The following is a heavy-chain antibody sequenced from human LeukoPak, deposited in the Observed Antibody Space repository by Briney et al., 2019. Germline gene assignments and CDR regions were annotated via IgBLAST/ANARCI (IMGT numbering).Heavy chain of an antibody. V-gene: IGHV3-9*01. CDR1: GFTFDDYA. D-gene: IGHD3-16*01. Sequence: GGSLRLSCAASGFTFDDYAMHWVRQAPGKGLEWVSGISWNSGSIGYADSVKGRFTISRDNAKNSLYLQMNSLRAEDTALYYCAKDMGIRRRRGLVFDPWGQGTLVTVSS. J-gene: IGHJ5*02. CDR3: AKDMGIRRRRGLVFDP. CDR2: ISWNSGSI.